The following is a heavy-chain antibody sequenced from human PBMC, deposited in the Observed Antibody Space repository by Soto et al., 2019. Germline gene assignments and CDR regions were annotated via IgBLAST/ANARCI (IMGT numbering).Heavy chain of an antibody. CDR3: ASGSHNWFDP. V-gene: IGHV4-39*01. Sequence: SETLCLSCPVSGGSIISSIYYWCWIRQPPGKGLEGIGRIYYSGSTYYNQSLKSRDTISVDTSKNRFSPKVSSVTAADTAVYYCASGSHNWFDPWGQGTLVTVSS. CDR2: IYYSGST. D-gene: IGHD1-26*01. J-gene: IGHJ5*01. CDR1: GGSIISSIYY.